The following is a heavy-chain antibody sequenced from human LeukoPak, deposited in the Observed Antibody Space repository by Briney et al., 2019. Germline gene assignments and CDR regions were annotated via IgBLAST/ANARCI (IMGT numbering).Heavy chain of an antibody. J-gene: IGHJ4*02. V-gene: IGHV3-11*06. CDR3: ARHQYYYDSSGYSD. CDR1: GFTFSDYY. CDR2: ISSSSSHT. D-gene: IGHD3-22*01. Sequence: GGSLRLSCAASGFTFSDYYMSWIRQAPGKGLEWVSYISSSSSHTNCADSVKGRFTISRDNAKNSLYLQMNSPRAEDTAVYYCARHQYYYDSSGYSDWGQGTLVTVSS.